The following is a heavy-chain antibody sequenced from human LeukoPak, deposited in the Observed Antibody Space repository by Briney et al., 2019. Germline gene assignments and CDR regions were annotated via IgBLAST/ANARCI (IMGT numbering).Heavy chain of an antibody. CDR2: ISGYNGNT. V-gene: IGHV1-18*01. CDR3: ASLKNYYDSSGYLVTDAFDI. Sequence: GASVKVSCKASGYTFTTYNINWVRQALGQGLEWMGWISGYNGNTNYAQKLQGRVTMTTDTSTSTAYMELRSLKSDDTAVYYCASLKNYYDSSGYLVTDAFDIWGQGTMVTVSS. D-gene: IGHD3-22*01. J-gene: IGHJ3*02. CDR1: GYTFTTYN.